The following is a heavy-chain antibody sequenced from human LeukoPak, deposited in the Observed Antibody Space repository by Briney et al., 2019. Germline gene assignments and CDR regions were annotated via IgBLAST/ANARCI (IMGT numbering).Heavy chain of an antibody. Sequence: SETLSLTCTVSGGSISSYYWSWIRQPPGKGLEWIGYIYHSGSTYYNPSLKSRVTISVDRSKNQFSLKLSSVTAADTAVYYCARGPPYYYDSSGYTPGAFDIWGQGTMVTVSS. J-gene: IGHJ3*02. CDR3: ARGPPYYYDSSGYTPGAFDI. D-gene: IGHD3-22*01. V-gene: IGHV4-59*12. CDR2: IYHSGST. CDR1: GGSISSYY.